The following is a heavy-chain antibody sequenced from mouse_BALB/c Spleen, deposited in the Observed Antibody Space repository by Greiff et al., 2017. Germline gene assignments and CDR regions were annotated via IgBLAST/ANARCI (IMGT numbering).Heavy chain of an antibody. CDR2: ISTYYGDA. Sequence: QVQLKQSGAELVRPGVSVKISCKGSGYTFTDYAMHWVKQSHAKSLEWIGVISTYYGDASYNQKFKGKATMTVDKSSSTAYMELARLTSEDSAIYYCARWGRDYDAMDYWGQGTSVTVSS. CDR3: ARWGRDYDAMDY. V-gene: IGHV1S137*01. CDR1: GYTFTDYA. J-gene: IGHJ4*01.